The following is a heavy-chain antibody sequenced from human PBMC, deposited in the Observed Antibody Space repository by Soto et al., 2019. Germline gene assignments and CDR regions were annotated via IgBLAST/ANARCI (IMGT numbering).Heavy chain of an antibody. D-gene: IGHD3-16*01. V-gene: IGHV1-69*01. Sequence: QVQLVQSGAEVKKTGSSVKVSCKTSGGTFSTFGISWVRQDPGQGLEWMGGIIPFFGTAEYSQKFEDRITSTAYESTNTVYMDLRSLTSEDTAIYYCARTAPMDAGDKYYYDFWGQGALVTVSS. CDR2: IIPFFGTA. J-gene: IGHJ4*02. CDR3: ARTAPMDAGDKYYYDF. CDR1: GGTFSTFG.